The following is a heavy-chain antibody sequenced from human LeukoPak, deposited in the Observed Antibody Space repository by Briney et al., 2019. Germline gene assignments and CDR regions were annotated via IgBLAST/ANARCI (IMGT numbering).Heavy chain of an antibody. CDR3: AKGLHGGVGYGVDV. CDR1: GFTFSNYA. J-gene: IGHJ6*02. V-gene: IGHV3-23*01. Sequence: GGSLRLSCTASGFTFSNYAMTWVRQAPGKGLEWVSSISGTGGRTYSADSVKGRFTISRDNSKNTLYLQMKDLRVEHTAVYYCAKGLHGGVGYGVDVWGQGTAVSVSS. D-gene: IGHD3-16*01. CDR2: ISGTGGRT.